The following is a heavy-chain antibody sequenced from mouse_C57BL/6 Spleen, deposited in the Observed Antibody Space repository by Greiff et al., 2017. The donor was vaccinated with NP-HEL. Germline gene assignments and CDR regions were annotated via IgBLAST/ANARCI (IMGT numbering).Heavy chain of an antibody. V-gene: IGHV5-16*01. CDR2: INYDGSST. CDR3: ARDRDSNYDY. Sequence: EVMLVESEGGLVQPGRSMKLSCTASGFTFSDYYMAWVRQVPEKGLEWVANINYDGSSTYYLDSLKSRFIISRDNAKNILYLQMSSLKSEDTATYYCARDRDSNYDYWGQGTTLTVSS. D-gene: IGHD2-5*01. J-gene: IGHJ2*01. CDR1: GFTFSDYY.